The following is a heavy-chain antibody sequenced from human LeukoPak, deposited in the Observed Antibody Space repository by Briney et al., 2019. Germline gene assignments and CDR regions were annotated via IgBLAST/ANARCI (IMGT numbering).Heavy chain of an antibody. V-gene: IGHV4-61*02. J-gene: IGHJ3*02. Sequence: SETLSLTCTVSGGSISSGSYYWSWIRQPAGKGLEWIGRIYTSGSTNYNPSLKSRVTMSVDTSKNQFSLKLSSVTAADTAVYYCAREGLDHAFDIWGQGTMVTVSS. CDR3: AREGLDHAFDI. CDR1: GGSISSGSYY. D-gene: IGHD1-1*01. CDR2: IYTSGST.